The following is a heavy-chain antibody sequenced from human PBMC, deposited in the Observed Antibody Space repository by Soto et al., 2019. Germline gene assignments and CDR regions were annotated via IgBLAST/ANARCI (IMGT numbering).Heavy chain of an antibody. D-gene: IGHD3-22*01. CDR2: IDPSDSYT. CDR1: GYSFTSYW. V-gene: IGHV5-10-1*01. Sequence: GESLKISCKGSGYSFTSYWISWVRQMPGKGLEWMGRIDPSDSYTNYSPSFQGHVTISADKSISTAYLQWSRLKASDTAMYYCSRQYYYDSSGSYGMDVWGQGSTVTVS. CDR3: SRQYYYDSSGSYGMDV. J-gene: IGHJ6*02.